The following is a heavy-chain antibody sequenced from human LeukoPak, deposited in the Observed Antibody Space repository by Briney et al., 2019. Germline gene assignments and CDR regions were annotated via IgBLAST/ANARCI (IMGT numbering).Heavy chain of an antibody. D-gene: IGHD6-19*01. V-gene: IGHV4-59*12. CDR3: ARDSILGIAVALDY. CDR2: IYYSGST. CDR1: GGSISSYY. Sequence: SETLSLTCTVSGGSISSYYWSWIRQPPGKGLEWIGYIYYSGSTNYNPSLKSRVTISVDTSKNQFSLKLSSVTAADTAVYYCARDSILGIAVALDYWGQGTLVTVSS. J-gene: IGHJ4*02.